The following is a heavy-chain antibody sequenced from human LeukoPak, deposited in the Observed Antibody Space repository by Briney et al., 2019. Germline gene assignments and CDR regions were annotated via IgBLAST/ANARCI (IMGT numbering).Heavy chain of an antibody. CDR2: IIPIFGTA. CDR1: GGTFSSYA. V-gene: IGHV1-69*13. J-gene: IGHJ5*02. CDR3: ARREGGGDCCNWFDP. D-gene: IGHD2-21*02. Sequence: SVKVSCKASGGTFSSYAISWVRQAPGQGLEWMGGIIPIFGTANYAQKFQGRVTITADESTSTAYMELSSLRSEDTAVYYCARREGGGDCCNWFDPWGQGTLVTVSS.